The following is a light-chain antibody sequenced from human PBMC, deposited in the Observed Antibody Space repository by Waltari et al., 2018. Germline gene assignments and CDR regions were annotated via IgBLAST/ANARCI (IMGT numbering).Light chain of an antibody. Sequence: QSSLTQPAPPSGPPGQAFTIPCARASIVVGNYKRGSCYHQHPGEAPKLMIYAVSKRPSGVSVRFSGSKSGDMASLTISGLQPEDEADYFCSSYAGSSKGVFGGGPKVTVL. V-gene: IGLV2-23*02. CDR3: SSYAGSSKGV. CDR1: SIVVGNYKR. CDR2: AVS. J-gene: IGLJ2*01.